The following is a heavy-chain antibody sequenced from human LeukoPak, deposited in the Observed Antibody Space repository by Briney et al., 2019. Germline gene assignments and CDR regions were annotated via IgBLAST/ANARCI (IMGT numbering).Heavy chain of an antibody. Sequence: PSETLSLTCTVSGGSISSSSYYWGWIRQPPGEGLEWIGSIYYSGSTYYNPSLKSRVTISVDTSKNQFSLKLSSVTAADTAVYYCARRDRWLQLDYWGQGTLVTVSS. CDR2: IYYSGST. CDR1: GGSISSSSYY. J-gene: IGHJ4*02. CDR3: ARRDRWLQLDY. D-gene: IGHD5-24*01. V-gene: IGHV4-39*01.